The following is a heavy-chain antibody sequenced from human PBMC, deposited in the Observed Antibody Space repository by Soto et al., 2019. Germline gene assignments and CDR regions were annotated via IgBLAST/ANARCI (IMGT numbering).Heavy chain of an antibody. CDR1: GGSISSYY. CDR2: IYYSGST. CDR3: ARDGPYYDFWSGYSALPQHNWYFDL. V-gene: IGHV4-59*01. Sequence: SETLSLTCTVSGGSISSYYWSWIRQPPGKGLEWIGYIYYSGSTNYNPSLKSRVTISVDTSKNQFSLKLSSVTAADTAVYYCARDGPYYDFWSGYSALPQHNWYFDLWGRGTLVTVSS. D-gene: IGHD3-3*01. J-gene: IGHJ2*01.